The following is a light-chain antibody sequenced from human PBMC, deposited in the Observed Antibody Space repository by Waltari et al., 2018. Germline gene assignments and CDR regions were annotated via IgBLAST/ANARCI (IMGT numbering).Light chain of an antibody. CDR2: RND. Sequence: QSEMSQPPSVSGTPGQTVTSSCSGRSPNVVSNVANWYQQLPGTAPKLLIYRNDQRPSGVPDRFSGSKSGTSASLAISGLQSEDEADYYCAAWDDSLNGRWVFGAGTKLTVL. CDR3: AAWDDSLNGRWV. V-gene: IGLV1-44*01. CDR1: SPNVVSNV. J-gene: IGLJ2*01.